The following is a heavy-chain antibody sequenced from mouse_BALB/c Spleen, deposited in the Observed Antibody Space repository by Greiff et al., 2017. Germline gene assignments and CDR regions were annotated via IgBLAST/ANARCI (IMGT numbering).Heavy chain of an antibody. Sequence: VQLKQSGPELVKPGASVKMSCKASGYTFTSYVMHWVKQKPGQGLEWIGYINPYNDGTKYNEKFKGKATLTSDKSSSTAYMELSSLTSEDSAVYYCARENYGYVGYFDYWGQGTTLTVSS. V-gene: IGHV1-14*01. CDR2: INPYNDGT. J-gene: IGHJ2*01. D-gene: IGHD1-2*01. CDR3: ARENYGYVGYFDY. CDR1: GYTFTSYV.